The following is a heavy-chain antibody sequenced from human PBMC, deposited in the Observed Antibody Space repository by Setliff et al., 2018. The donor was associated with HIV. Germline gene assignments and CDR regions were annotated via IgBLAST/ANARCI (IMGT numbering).Heavy chain of an antibody. Sequence: ASVKVSCKTSGYSFTGHFLHWVRQAPGHGLEWMGWIDPNSTDTNYALKFQGRVTFTTDTSVSTSYMDLTTLSSADTAIYYCAKADVLLCDFWGQGTLVTVSS. CDR2: IDPNSTDT. CDR3: AKADVLLCDF. CDR1: GYSFTGHF. J-gene: IGHJ4*02. D-gene: IGHD3-16*01. V-gene: IGHV1-2*02.